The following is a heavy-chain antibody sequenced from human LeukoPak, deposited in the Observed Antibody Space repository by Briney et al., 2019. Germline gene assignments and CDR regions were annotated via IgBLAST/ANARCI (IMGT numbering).Heavy chain of an antibody. CDR3: AKDMTYDILTRTGWGAFDI. J-gene: IGHJ3*02. CDR1: GFTFDDYA. D-gene: IGHD3-9*01. CDR2: ISWNSGSI. Sequence: PGGSLRLSCAASGFTFDDYAMHWVRHAPGKDLEWVSGISWNSGSIRYADSVKGRFTISRDNAKNSLYLQMNSLRAEDTALYYCAKDMTYDILTRTGWGAFDIWGQGTMVTVSS. V-gene: IGHV3-9*01.